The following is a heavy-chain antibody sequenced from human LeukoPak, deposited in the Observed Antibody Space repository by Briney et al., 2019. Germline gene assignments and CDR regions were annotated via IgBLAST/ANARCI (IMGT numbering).Heavy chain of an antibody. CDR2: IIPIFGTA. CDR1: GGTFSSYA. V-gene: IGHV1-69*05. CDR3: ARAPRYYDSSGYYHRYFDY. J-gene: IGHJ4*02. D-gene: IGHD3-22*01. Sequence: SVKVSCEASGGTFSSYAISWVRQAPGQGLEWMGGIIPIFGTANYAQKFQGRVTITTDESTSTAYMELSSLRSEDTAVYYCARAPRYYDSSGYYHRYFDYWGQGTLVTVSS.